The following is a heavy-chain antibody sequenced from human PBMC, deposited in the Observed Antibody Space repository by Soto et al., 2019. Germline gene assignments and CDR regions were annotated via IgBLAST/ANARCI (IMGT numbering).Heavy chain of an antibody. J-gene: IGHJ6*02. Sequence: QVQLVQSGAEVKKPGASVKVSCKASGYTFTSYDINWVRQATGQGLEWMGWMNPNSGNTGYAQKVQGRVTMTRNTSISTAYMELSRQRSEDTAVYYCARGSIAAAGWFEGYYYYGMDVWGQGTTVTVSS. CDR3: ARGSIAAAGWFEGYYYYGMDV. V-gene: IGHV1-8*01. CDR1: GYTFTSYD. D-gene: IGHD6-13*01. CDR2: MNPNSGNT.